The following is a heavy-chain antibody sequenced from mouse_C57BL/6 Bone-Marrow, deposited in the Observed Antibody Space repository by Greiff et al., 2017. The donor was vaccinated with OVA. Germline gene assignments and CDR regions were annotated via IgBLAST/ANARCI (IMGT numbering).Heavy chain of an antibody. J-gene: IGHJ1*03. CDR2: IDPSDSYT. Sequence: QVQLQQPGAELVMPGASVKLSCKASGYTFTSYWMHWVKQRPGQGLEWIGEIDPSDSYTNYNQKFKGKSTLTVDKSSSTAYMQLRSLTSEDSAVYYCARRPITTVDHWYFDVWGTGTTVTVSS. D-gene: IGHD1-1*01. V-gene: IGHV1-69*01. CDR1: GYTFTSYW. CDR3: ARRPITTVDHWYFDV.